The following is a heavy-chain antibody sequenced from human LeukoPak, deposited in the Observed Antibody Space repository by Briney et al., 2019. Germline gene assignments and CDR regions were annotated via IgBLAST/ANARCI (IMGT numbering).Heavy chain of an antibody. V-gene: IGHV5-10-1*01. Sequence: GEALQISSKGSGYGFTSYWISWVRPMPGKGLGWMGRIDPSDSYTNYSPSFQGHVTIPADKSISTAYLQWSSLKASDTAMYYCARVYGDYWRYFDYWGQGTLVTVSS. CDR2: IDPSDSYT. J-gene: IGHJ4*02. CDR1: GYGFTSYW. CDR3: ARVYGDYWRYFDY. D-gene: IGHD4-17*01.